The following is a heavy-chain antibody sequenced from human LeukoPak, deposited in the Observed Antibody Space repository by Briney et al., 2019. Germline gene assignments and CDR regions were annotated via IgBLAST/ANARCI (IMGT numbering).Heavy chain of an antibody. J-gene: IGHJ5*02. CDR1: GYTFTSYY. CDR2: INPSGGST. V-gene: IGHV1-46*01. CDR3: ARDTTPGVGPKRGSHWFGP. D-gene: IGHD1-14*01. Sequence: ASVKVSCKASGYTFTSYYIHWVRQAPGQGLEWMGIINPSGGSTSYAQKFQGGVTMTRDTSTSTVYMELSSLRSEDTAVYYCARDTTPGVGPKRGSHWFGPWGRGTLVTVSS.